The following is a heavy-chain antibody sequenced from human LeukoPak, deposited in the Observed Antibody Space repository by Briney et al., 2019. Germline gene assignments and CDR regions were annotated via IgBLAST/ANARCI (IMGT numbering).Heavy chain of an antibody. J-gene: IGHJ4*02. CDR2: IYYSGST. D-gene: IGHD3-22*01. Sequence: LETLSLTCTVSGGSLSSSSYYWGWIRHPPGKGLEWFRSIYYSGSTYYNPSLTSRVTISVDTSKNQFSLKLSSVTATDTAVYCCARDEQVIVTRHHYFDYWGQGTLVTVSS. CDR1: GGSLSSSSYY. V-gene: IGHV4-39*07. CDR3: ARDEQVIVTRHHYFDY.